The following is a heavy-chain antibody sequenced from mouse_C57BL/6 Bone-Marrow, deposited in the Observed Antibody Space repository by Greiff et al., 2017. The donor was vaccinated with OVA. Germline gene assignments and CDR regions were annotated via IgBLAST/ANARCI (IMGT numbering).Heavy chain of an antibody. V-gene: IGHV5-17*01. CDR1: GFTFSDYG. D-gene: IGHD1-1*01. CDR3: ARPEYYGSSYVGYFDV. CDR2: ISSGSSTI. Sequence: EVKLMESGGGLVKPGGSLKLSCAASGFTFSDYGMHWVRQAPEKGLEWVAYISSGSSTIYYADTVKGRFTISRDNAKNTLFLQMTSLRSEDTAMYYCARPEYYGSSYVGYFDVWGTGTTVTVSS. J-gene: IGHJ1*03.